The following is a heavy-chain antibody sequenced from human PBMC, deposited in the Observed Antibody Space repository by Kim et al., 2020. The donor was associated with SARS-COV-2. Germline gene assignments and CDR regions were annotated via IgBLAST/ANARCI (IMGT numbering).Heavy chain of an antibody. D-gene: IGHD3-10*01. CDR1: GLIFSDSA. CDR2: ISNKANNYAT. Sequence: GGSLRLSCAASGLIFSDSAIHWVRQASGKGLEWVGRISNKANNYATAYAASVKGRFTISRDDSKNTAYLQMNSLKTEDTAVYYCTGKTGVSGFDYWGQGTLVTVSS. J-gene: IGHJ4*02. CDR3: TGKTGVSGFDY. V-gene: IGHV3-73*01.